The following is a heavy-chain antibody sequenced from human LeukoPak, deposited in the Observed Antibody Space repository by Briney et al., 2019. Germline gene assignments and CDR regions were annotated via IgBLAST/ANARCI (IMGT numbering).Heavy chain of an antibody. CDR3: ARVSMTTVFWGIAVAGTGAFDI. J-gene: IGHJ3*02. V-gene: IGHV4-34*01. CDR2: INHSGST. CDR1: GGSFSGYY. Sequence: SETLSLTCAVYGGSFSGYYWSWIPQPPGKGLEWFGEINHSGSTKYNPSLKSRVTISVDTSKNQFSLKLNSVTVADTAVYYCARVSMTTVFWGIAVAGTGAFDIWGQGTKVTVSS. D-gene: IGHD6-19*01.